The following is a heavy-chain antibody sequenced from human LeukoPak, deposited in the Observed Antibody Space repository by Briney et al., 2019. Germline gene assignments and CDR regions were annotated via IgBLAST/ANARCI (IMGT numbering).Heavy chain of an antibody. D-gene: IGHD3-10*01. CDR3: ARAGAMVRGVIGDAFDI. V-gene: IGHV3-20*04. Sequence: GGSLRLSCAASGFTFDDYGMSWVRQAPGKGLEWVSGINWNGGSTGYADSVKGRFTISRDNAKNSLYLQMNSLRAEDTALYYCARAGAMVRGVIGDAFDIWGQGTMVTVSS. CDR2: INWNGGST. J-gene: IGHJ3*02. CDR1: GFTFDDYG.